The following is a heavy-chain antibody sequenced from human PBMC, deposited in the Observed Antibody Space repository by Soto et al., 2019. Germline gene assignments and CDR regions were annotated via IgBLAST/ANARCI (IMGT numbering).Heavy chain of an antibody. V-gene: IGHV3-23*01. J-gene: IGHJ6*02. CDR3: AKDLLAAAGWDYGMDV. CDR2: ISGSGGST. CDR1: GFTFSSYA. D-gene: IGHD6-13*01. Sequence: XGSLRLSCAASGFTFSSYAMSWVRQAPGKGLEWVSAISGSGGSTYYADSVKGRFTISRDNSKNTLYLQMNSLRAEDTAVYYCAKDLLAAAGWDYGMDVWGQGTTVTVSS.